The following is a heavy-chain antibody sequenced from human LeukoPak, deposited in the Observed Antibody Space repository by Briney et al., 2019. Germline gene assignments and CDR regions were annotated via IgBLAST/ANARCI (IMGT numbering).Heavy chain of an antibody. V-gene: IGHV3-33*01. J-gene: IGHJ6*02. CDR3: ARDSGVYSGYDYAEAHYYYGMDV. CDR1: GFTFSSYG. D-gene: IGHD5-12*01. CDR2: IWYDGSNK. Sequence: GSLRLSCAASGFTFSSYGMHWVRQAPGKGLEWVAVIWYDGSNKYYADSVKGRFTISRDNSKNTLYLQMNSLRAEDTAVYYCARDSGVYSGYDYAEAHYYYGMDVWGQGTTVTVSS.